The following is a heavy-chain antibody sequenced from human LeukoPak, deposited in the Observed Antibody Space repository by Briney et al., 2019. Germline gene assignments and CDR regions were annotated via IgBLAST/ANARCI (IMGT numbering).Heavy chain of an antibody. CDR1: GGPISSSSYY. V-gene: IGHV4-61*01. J-gene: IGHJ4*02. D-gene: IGHD2-2*02. Sequence: KASETLSLTCTVSGGPISSSSYYWSWIRQPPGKGLEWIGYIYYSGSTNYNPSLKSRVTISVDTSKNQFSLKLSSVTAADTAVYYCARTYGYCSSTSCYTFDYWGQGTLVTVSS. CDR2: IYYSGST. CDR3: ARTYGYCSSTSCYTFDY.